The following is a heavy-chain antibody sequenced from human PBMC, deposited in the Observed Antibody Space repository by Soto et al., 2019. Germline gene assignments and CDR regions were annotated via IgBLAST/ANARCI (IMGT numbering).Heavy chain of an antibody. J-gene: IGHJ4*02. V-gene: IGHV5-10-1*01. CDR2: IDPSDSQT. Sequence: PGESLKISCQGSGYSFAGYWITWVRQKPGKGLEWMGRIDPSDSQTYYSPSFRGHVTISVTKSITTVFLQWNSLRASDTAMYYCARQIYDSDTGPNFQYYFDSWGQGTPVTVSS. CDR3: ARQIYDSDTGPNFQYYFDS. CDR1: GYSFAGYW. D-gene: IGHD3-22*01.